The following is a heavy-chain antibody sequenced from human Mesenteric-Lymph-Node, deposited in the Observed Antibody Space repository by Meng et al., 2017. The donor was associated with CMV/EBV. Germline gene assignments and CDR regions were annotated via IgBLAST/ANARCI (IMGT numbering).Heavy chain of an antibody. CDR2: IILILGIA. D-gene: IGHD2-2*01. CDR1: GGTFSSYA. J-gene: IGHJ4*02. V-gene: IGHV1-69*10. CDR3: ARVRPPSSDIVVVPAAGVLLDY. Sequence: SVKVSCKASGGTFSSYAISWVRQAPGQGLEWMGGIILILGIANYAQKFQGRVTITADKSTSTAYTELSSLRSEDTAVYYCARVRPPSSDIVVVPAAGVLLDYWGQGTLVTVSS.